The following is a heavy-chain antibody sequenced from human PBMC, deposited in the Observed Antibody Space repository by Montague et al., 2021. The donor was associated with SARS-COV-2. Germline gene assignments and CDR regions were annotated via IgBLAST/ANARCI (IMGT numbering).Heavy chain of an antibody. J-gene: IGHJ4*02. D-gene: IGHD2-15*01. CDR1: GGSISNYY. V-gene: IGHV4-4*07. CDR2: IYSSGST. CDR3: ARDYSHCSGGNCVFDY. Sequence: SETLSLTCTVSGGSISNYYWSWIRQPAGKGLEWIGRIYSSGSTNYNPSLKSRISMSVDTSKNQFSLKLSSVTAADTAIYYCARDYSHCSGGNCVFDYWGQGTPGTVSS.